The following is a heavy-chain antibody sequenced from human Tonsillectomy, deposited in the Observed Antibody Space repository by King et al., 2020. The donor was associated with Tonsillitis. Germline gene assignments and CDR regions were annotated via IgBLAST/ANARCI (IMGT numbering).Heavy chain of an antibody. CDR1: GFSLSNARMG. CDR3: ARGSYYYASSGYYYGGVFDY. CDR2: IFSNDDK. J-gene: IGHJ4*02. D-gene: IGHD3-22*01. V-gene: IGHV2-26*01. Sequence: TLKESGPVLVKPTETLTLTCTVSGFSLSNARMGVSWIRQPPGKALEWLAHIFSNDDKSYNTSLKSRLTISEDTSKSQVVLTMTNMDPVDTATYYCARGSYYYASSGYYYGGVFDYWGQGTLVTVSS.